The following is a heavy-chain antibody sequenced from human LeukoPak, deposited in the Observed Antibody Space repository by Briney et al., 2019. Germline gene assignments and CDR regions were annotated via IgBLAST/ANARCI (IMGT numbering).Heavy chain of an antibody. CDR2: IYYSGST. Sequence: SETLSLTCTVSGGSISSYYWSWIRQPPGKGLEWIGYIYYSGSTNYNPSLTSRVTISVDTSKNQFSLKLSSVTAADTAVYYCARGDDGYNSYYYFDYWGQGTLVTVSS. CDR1: GGSISSYY. CDR3: ARGDDGYNSYYYFDY. J-gene: IGHJ4*02. D-gene: IGHD5-24*01. V-gene: IGHV4-59*08.